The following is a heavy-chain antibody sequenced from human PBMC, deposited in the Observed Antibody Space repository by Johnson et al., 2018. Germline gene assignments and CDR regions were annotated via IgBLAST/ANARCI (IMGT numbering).Heavy chain of an antibody. CDR2: MNPNSGNT. Sequence: QVQLVESGAEVKKPGASVKVSCKASGYTFTSYDVNWVRQATGQGLEWMGWMNPNSGNTGYAQKFQGRVTMTRNTSISTAYMELSSLRSEDTAIYFCGRSGSPYYYYYMDVWGKGTTVTVSS. D-gene: IGHD2-15*01. V-gene: IGHV1-8*01. CDR1: GYTFTSYD. CDR3: GRSGSPYYYYYMDV. J-gene: IGHJ6*03.